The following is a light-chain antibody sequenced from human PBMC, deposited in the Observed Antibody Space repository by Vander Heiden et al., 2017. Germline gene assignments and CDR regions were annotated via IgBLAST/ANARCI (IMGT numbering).Light chain of an antibody. J-gene: IGKJ4*01. Sequence: DMQTTPSPFSLSASVGDRVTITCRASQSISSYLNWYQQKPGKAPTLLIYAASSLQSGVPSRFSRSGSGTDFTLTISRLQPEDFATYYCQQSYSTPPLTFGGGTKVEIK. CDR2: AAS. V-gene: IGKV1-39*01. CDR3: QQSYSTPPLT. CDR1: QSISSY.